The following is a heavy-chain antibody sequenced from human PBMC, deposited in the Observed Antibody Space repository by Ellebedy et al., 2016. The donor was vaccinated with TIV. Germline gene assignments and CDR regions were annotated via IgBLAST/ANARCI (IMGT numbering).Heavy chain of an antibody. V-gene: IGHV1-2*04. J-gene: IGHJ6*02. CDR1: GYTFSSYF. D-gene: IGHD3-10*01. CDR2: ITPNSGRT. Sequence: AASVKVSCKASGYTFSSYFMHWARQAPGQGLEWMGWITPNSGRTKYAQKFQDWVTITRDTSISTAYMELSRLRSDDTAVYYCARQSKGIICYYYYGMDVWGQGTTVTVSS. CDR3: ARQSKGIICYYYYGMDV.